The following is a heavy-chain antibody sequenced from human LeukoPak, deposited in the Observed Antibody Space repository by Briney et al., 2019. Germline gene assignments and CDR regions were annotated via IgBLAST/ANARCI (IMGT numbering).Heavy chain of an antibody. Sequence: SETLSLTCTVSGGSISSYYWSWIRQPPGKGLEWIGYIYYSGSTNYNPSLKSRVTISVDTSKNQFSLKLSSVTAADTAVHYCATYYGSGFGYNWFDPWGQGTLVTVSS. CDR1: GGSISSYY. CDR2: IYYSGST. J-gene: IGHJ5*02. V-gene: IGHV4-59*08. CDR3: ATYYGSGFGYNWFDP. D-gene: IGHD3-10*01.